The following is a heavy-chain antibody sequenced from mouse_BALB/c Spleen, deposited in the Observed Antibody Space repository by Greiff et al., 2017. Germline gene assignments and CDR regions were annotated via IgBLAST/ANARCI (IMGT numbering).Heavy chain of an antibody. V-gene: IGHV5-12-1*01. J-gene: IGHJ3*01. CDR2: ISSGGGST. Sequence: EVQLVESGGGLVKPGGSLKLSCAASGFAFSSYDMSWVRQTPEKRLEWVAYISSGGGSTYYPDTVKGRFTISRDNAKNTLYLQMSSLKSEDTAMYYCARHYYGSSYGWFAYWGQGTLVTVSA. D-gene: IGHD1-1*01. CDR1: GFAFSSYD. CDR3: ARHYYGSSYGWFAY.